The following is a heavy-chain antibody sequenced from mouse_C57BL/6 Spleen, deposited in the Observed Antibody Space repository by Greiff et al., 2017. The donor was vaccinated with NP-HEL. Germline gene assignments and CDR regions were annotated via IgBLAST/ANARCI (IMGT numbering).Heavy chain of an antibody. V-gene: IGHV6-3*01. CDR2: IRLKSDNYAT. Sequence: EVKLMESGGGLVQPGGSMKLSCVASGFTFSNYWMNWVRQSPEKGLEWVAQIRLKSDNYATHYAESVKGRFTISRDDSKSSVYLQMNNLRAEDTGIYYCTGEIGGGFDYWGQGTTLTVSS. CDR3: TGEIGGGFDY. J-gene: IGHJ2*01. CDR1: GFTFSNYW.